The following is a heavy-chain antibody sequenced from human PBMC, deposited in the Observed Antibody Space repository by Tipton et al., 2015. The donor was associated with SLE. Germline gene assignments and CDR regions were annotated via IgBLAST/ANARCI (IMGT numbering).Heavy chain of an antibody. D-gene: IGHD6-13*01. CDR1: GLTLSSYE. V-gene: IGHV3-48*03. CDR3: ASLGARDSSSWS. J-gene: IGHJ4*02. Sequence: SLRLYCAASGLTLSSYEMNWVRQAPGKGLEWVSYISSSGSTIYYADSVKGRFTISRDNAKNSLYLQMNSLRAEDTAVYYCASLGARDSSSWSWGQGTLVTVSS. CDR2: ISSSGSTI.